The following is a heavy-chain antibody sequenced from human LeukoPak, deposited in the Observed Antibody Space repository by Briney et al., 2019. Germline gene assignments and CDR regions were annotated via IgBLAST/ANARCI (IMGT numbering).Heavy chain of an antibody. V-gene: IGHV1-8*02. CDR1: GGTFSSYA. CDR3: ARGPMVLWFGESLPSDY. J-gene: IGHJ4*02. Sequence: ASVKVSSKASGGTFSSYAINWVRQATGQGLEWMGWMKPNSGNTGYAQKFQGRVTMTRNTSISTAYMELSSLRSEDTAVYYCARGPMVLWFGESLPSDYWGQGTLVTVSS. D-gene: IGHD3-10*01. CDR2: MKPNSGNT.